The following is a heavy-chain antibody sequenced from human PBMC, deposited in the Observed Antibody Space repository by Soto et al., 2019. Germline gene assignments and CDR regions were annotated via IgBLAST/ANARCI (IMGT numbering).Heavy chain of an antibody. CDR3: TRDSLSSTSCYTGGQAPECYYYGMDV. D-gene: IGHD2-2*02. CDR2: IRSKAYGGTT. CDR1: GFTFGDYA. J-gene: IGHJ6*02. V-gene: IGHV3-49*04. Sequence: GGSPRLSCTASGFTFGDYAMSWVRQAPGKGLEWVGFIRSKAYGGTTEYAASVKGRFTISRDDSKSIAYLQMNSLKTEDTAVYYCTRDSLSSTSCYTGGQAPECYYYGMDVWGQGTTVTVSS.